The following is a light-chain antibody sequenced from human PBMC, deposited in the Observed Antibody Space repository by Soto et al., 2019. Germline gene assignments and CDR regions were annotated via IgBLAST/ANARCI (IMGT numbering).Light chain of an antibody. V-gene: IGKV3-11*01. CDR1: QSVSSY. Sequence: EIVLTQSPATLSLSPGARATLSCRASQSVSSYLAWYQQKPGQAPRLLIYDASSRATGIPARFSGIGSGTDFTLTISSLEPEDFAVYYCQQRSNWLTFGGGTKVEIK. J-gene: IGKJ4*01. CDR2: DAS. CDR3: QQRSNWLT.